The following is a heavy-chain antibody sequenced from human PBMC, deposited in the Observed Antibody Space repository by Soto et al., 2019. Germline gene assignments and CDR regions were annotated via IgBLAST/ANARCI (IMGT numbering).Heavy chain of an antibody. D-gene: IGHD2-21*02. CDR2: IESGGTA. V-gene: IGHV3-53*01. CDR1: GFTVSSSY. CDR3: AKDLGPLKLLNYVFYGLDV. J-gene: IGHJ6*02. Sequence: GGSLRLSCNASGFTVSSSYMSWVRQAPGMGLEWVAVIESGGTAHYADSVKGRFTISRDNPNNIIYLQLHTLRAEDTAVYYCAKDLGPLKLLNYVFYGLDVWGQGTTVTVS.